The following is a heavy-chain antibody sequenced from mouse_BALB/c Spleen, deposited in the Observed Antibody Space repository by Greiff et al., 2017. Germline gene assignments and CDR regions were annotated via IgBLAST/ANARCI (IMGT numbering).Heavy chain of an antibody. V-gene: IGHV2-9-2*01. Sequence: QVQLKESGPGLVAPSQSLSITCTVSGFSLTSYDISWIRQPPGKGLEWLGVIWTGGGTNYNSAFMSRLSISKDNSKSQVFLKMNSLQTDDTAIYYCVRDIRAWFAYWGQGTLVTVSA. CDR2: IWTGGGT. J-gene: IGHJ3*01. CDR3: VRDIRAWFAY. CDR1: GFSLTSYD.